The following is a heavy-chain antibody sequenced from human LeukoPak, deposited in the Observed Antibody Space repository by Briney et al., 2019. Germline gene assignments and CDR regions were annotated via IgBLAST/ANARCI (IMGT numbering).Heavy chain of an antibody. V-gene: IGHV4-34*01. D-gene: IGHD6-6*01. CDR3: ARRGAARAFDY. J-gene: IGHJ4*02. CDR1: GGSLSGYD. Sequence: SETLSLTCAVSGGSLSGYDWSWIRQPPGKGLEWIGEINHRGSTNYNPSLKSRVTLSVDTSKNQFSLKLTSVTAADTAVYYCARRGAARAFDYWGQGTLVTVSS. CDR2: INHRGST.